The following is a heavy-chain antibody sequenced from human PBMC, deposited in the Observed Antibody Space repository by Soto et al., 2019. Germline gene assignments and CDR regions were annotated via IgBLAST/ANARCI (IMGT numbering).Heavy chain of an antibody. V-gene: IGHV1-69*13. CDR3: ARNTRPFYDFWSGYYTGVHYYGMDV. CDR2: INPIFGSA. Sequence: ASVKVSCKASGGTFSSYAISWVRQAPGQGLEWMGGINPIFGSANYAQKFQGRVTITADESTSTAYMELSSLRSEDTAVYYCARNTRPFYDFWSGYYTGVHYYGMDVWGQGTTVTVSS. J-gene: IGHJ6*02. CDR1: GGTFSSYA. D-gene: IGHD3-3*01.